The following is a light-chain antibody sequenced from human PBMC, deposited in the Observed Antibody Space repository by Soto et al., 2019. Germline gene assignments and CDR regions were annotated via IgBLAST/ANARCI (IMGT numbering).Light chain of an antibody. CDR3: QQSYRTPPMYT. Sequence: DIQMTQSPSSLSASVGDRVTITCRASQSISSYLNWYQQKPGKAPKLLIYAASSLQSGVPSRFSGSGSGTDFTLPISSLQPEDFATYYCQQSYRTPPMYTFGQGTKLEIK. CDR2: AAS. V-gene: IGKV1-39*01. CDR1: QSISSY. J-gene: IGKJ2*01.